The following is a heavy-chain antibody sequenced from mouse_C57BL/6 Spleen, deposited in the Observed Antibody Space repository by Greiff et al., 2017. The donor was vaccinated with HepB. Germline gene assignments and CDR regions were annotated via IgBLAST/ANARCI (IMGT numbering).Heavy chain of an antibody. CDR2: IYPGDGDT. CDR3: ARSGLTGSYAMDY. V-gene: IGHV1-80*01. J-gene: IGHJ4*01. CDR1: GYAFSSYW. Sequence: QVQLQQSGAELVKPGASVKISCKASGYAFSSYWMNWVKQRPGKGLEWIGQIYPGDGDTNYNGKFKGKATLTADKSSSTAYMQLSSLTSEDSAVYFCARSGLTGSYAMDYWGQGTSVTVSS. D-gene: IGHD4-1*01.